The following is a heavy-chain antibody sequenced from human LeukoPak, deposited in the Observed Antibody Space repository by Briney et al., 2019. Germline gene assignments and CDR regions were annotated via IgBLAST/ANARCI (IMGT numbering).Heavy chain of an antibody. Sequence: SETLSLTCAVSGYSISSGYYWGWIRQPPGKGLEWIGSINHSGSTNYNPSLKSRVTISVDTSKNQFSLKLSSVTAADTAVYYCARVPGYDFWSGYPPYYDAFDIWGQGTMVTVSS. CDR3: ARVPGYDFWSGYPPYYDAFDI. CDR2: INHSGST. D-gene: IGHD3-3*01. CDR1: GYSISSGYY. V-gene: IGHV4-38-2*01. J-gene: IGHJ3*02.